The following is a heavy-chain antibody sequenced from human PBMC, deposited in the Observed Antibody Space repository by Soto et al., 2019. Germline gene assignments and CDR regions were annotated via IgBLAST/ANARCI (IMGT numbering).Heavy chain of an antibody. CDR2: INHSGST. CDR1: GGSFSGYY. J-gene: IGHJ3*01. CDR3: ASPGFSCGDDCYSCGRFDV. D-gene: IGHD2-21*01. Sequence: QVQLQQWGAGLLKPSETLSLTCGVYGGSFSGYYWNWIRQSPGKGLEWIGDINHSGSTNYNPSLKSRVTMSVDASKNQFSLRLNSVTAADTAVYYCASPGFSCGDDCYSCGRFDVWGQGTMVIVSS. V-gene: IGHV4-34*01.